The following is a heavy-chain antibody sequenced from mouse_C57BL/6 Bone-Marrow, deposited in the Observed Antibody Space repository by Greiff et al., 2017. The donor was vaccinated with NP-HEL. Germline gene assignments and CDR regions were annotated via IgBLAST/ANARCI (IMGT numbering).Heavy chain of an antibody. J-gene: IGHJ2*01. Sequence: EVKLVESGGGLVKPGGSLKLSCAASGFTFSSYAMSWVRQTPEKRLEWVATISDGGSYTYYPDNVKGRFTISRDNAKNNLYLQMSHLKSEDTAMYYCAREGNPAYYSNYWGQGTTLTVSS. CDR3: AREGNPAYYSNY. D-gene: IGHD2-5*01. CDR1: GFTFSSYA. V-gene: IGHV5-4*01. CDR2: ISDGGSYT.